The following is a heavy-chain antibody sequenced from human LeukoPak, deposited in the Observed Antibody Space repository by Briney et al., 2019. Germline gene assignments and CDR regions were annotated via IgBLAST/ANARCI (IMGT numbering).Heavy chain of an antibody. J-gene: IGHJ6*02. CDR1: GYSFTTYW. V-gene: IGHV5-51*01. CDR2: IYPGDSDT. Sequence: GESLKISCKGSGYSFTTYWIGWVRQMLGKGLEWMGIIYPGDSDTRYSPSSQGQVTISADRSINTAYLQWSSLKASDSAMYYCARTPTSHYYYGMDVWGQGTTVIVSS. CDR3: ARTPTSHYYYGMDV.